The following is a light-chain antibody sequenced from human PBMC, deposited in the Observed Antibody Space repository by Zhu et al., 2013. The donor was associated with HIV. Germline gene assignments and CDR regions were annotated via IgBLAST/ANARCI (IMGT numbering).Light chain of an antibody. V-gene: IGKV3-20*01. CDR3: QQYGTSPVT. CDR1: QTIGNS. Sequence: EIVMTQSPATLSVSPGERVPLSCRASQTIGNSLAWFQQRPGQAPRLLIYGASSRATGIPDRFSGSGSGTDFTLTISRLESEDFAVYYCQQYGTSPVTFGQGTRVEI. J-gene: IGKJ1*01. CDR2: GAS.